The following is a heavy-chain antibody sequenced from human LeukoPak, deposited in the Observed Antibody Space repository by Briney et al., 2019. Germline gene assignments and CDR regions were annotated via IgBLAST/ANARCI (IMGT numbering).Heavy chain of an antibody. Sequence: PGGSLRLSCAASGFTFSSYAMSWVRQAPGKGLECVSDISGSAGAGTTYYADSVKGRFTISRDDSKNTLYLQMNSLRAEDTAVYYCAKARVPSGSGYYSDWGQGTLVTVSS. CDR2: ISGSAGAGTT. D-gene: IGHD3-22*01. CDR3: AKARVPSGSGYYSD. J-gene: IGHJ4*02. CDR1: GFTFSSYA. V-gene: IGHV3-23*01.